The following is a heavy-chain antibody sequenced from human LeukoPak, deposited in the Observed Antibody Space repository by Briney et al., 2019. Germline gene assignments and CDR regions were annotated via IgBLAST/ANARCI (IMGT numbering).Heavy chain of an antibody. CDR2: IYYSGST. CDR3: ASLVAGFDAFDI. J-gene: IGHJ3*02. Sequence: SETLSLTCTVSGGSISSSSYYWGWIRQPPGKGLEWIGSIYYSGSTYYNPSLKSRVTISVDTSKNQFSLKLSSVTAADTAVYYCASLVAGFDAFDIWGQGTMVTASS. D-gene: IGHD6-19*01. V-gene: IGHV4-39*01. CDR1: GGSISSSSYY.